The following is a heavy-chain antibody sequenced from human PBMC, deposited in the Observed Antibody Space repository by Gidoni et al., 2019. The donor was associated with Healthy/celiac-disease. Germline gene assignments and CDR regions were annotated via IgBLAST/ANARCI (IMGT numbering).Heavy chain of an antibody. J-gene: IGHJ4*02. Sequence: EVQLVESGGGLVKPGGSRRLSCAASGFTFSNAWMNWVRQAPGQGLEWVGRIKSTTDGGTTDYAAPVKGRFTISRDDSKNTLYLQMNRLKTEDTAVYYCTIIIAHPNDYWGQGTLVTVSS. D-gene: IGHD2-15*01. V-gene: IGHV3-15*07. CDR3: TIIIAHPNDY. CDR2: IKSTTDGGTT. CDR1: GFTFSNAW.